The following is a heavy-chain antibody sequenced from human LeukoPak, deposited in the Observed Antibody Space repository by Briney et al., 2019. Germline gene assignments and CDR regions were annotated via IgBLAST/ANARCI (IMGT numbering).Heavy chain of an antibody. V-gene: IGHV3-21*04. CDR1: GFTFSNYS. J-gene: IGHJ5*02. Sequence: GGSLRLSCEASGFTFSNYSMNWVRQAPGKGLEWVSSISTTSDYIYYADSLKGRFTISRDNAKNSLYLQMNSLRAEDTAVYYCAKLPSWYYGSGSSNWFDPWGQGTLVTVSS. D-gene: IGHD3-10*01. CDR2: ISTTSDYI. CDR3: AKLPSWYYGSGSSNWFDP.